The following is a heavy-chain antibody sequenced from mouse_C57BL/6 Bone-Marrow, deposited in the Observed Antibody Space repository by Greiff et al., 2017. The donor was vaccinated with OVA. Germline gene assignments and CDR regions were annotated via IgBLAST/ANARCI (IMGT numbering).Heavy chain of an antibody. Sequence: QVQLKQPGAELVKPGASVKMSCKASGYTFTSYWITWVKQRPGQGLEWIGDIYPGSGSTNHNEKFKSKATLTVDTSSSTAYMQLSSLTSEDSAVYYCAREDYYGTSYSWFAYWGQGTLVTVSA. CDR1: GYTFTSYW. CDR2: IYPGSGST. CDR3: AREDYYGTSYSWFAY. J-gene: IGHJ3*01. D-gene: IGHD1-1*01. V-gene: IGHV1-55*01.